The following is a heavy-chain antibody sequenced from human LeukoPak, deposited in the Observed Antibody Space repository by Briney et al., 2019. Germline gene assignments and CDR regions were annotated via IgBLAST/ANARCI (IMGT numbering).Heavy chain of an antibody. V-gene: IGHV4-59*01. Sequence: SETLSLTCTVSGDSISSYSWSWIRQPPGKGLEWIGYIYYSGSTTYNPSLKSRVTISVDTSKNQFSLKLTSVTAADTAVYYCARDLRFLEWLPDNWFDPWGQGTLVTVSS. CDR3: ARDLRFLEWLPDNWFDP. D-gene: IGHD3-3*01. J-gene: IGHJ5*02. CDR2: IYYSGST. CDR1: GDSISSYS.